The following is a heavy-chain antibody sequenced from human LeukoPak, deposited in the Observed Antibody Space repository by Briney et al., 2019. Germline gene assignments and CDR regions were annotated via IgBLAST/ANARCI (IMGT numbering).Heavy chain of an antibody. V-gene: IGHV1-2*04. J-gene: IGHJ6*02. CDR2: INPDSGGT. D-gene: IGHD6-19*01. CDR1: VYTFTGYY. Sequence: ASVKVSCKASVYTFTGYYMHWVRQAPGQGLEWLGWINPDSGGTNYAQKFQGWVTMTRDTSISTAYMELSRLRSDDTAVYYCARDRSRGQGGMDVWGQGTTVTVSS. CDR3: ARDRSRGQGGMDV.